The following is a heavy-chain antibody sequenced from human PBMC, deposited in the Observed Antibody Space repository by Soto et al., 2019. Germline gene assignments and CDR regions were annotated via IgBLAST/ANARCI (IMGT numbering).Heavy chain of an antibody. V-gene: IGHV3-74*01. J-gene: IGHJ4*02. CDR3: ASLLWGAVTTDF. Sequence: EVQLVESGGGLVQSAGSLRLSCAAYRLTFSSYWMHWVRQAPGKGLLWVARITSDGYNTAYADSVKGRFTISRDNAMNTLYLHMHSLRAEDTAVYYCASLLWGAVTTDFWGQGTLVTVSS. D-gene: IGHD2-21*01. CDR2: ITSDGYNT. CDR1: RLTFSSYW.